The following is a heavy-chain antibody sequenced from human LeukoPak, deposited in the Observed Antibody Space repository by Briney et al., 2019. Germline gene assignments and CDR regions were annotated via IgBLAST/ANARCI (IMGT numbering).Heavy chain of an antibody. J-gene: IGHJ5*02. V-gene: IGHV4-39*01. Sequence: PSETLSLTCTVSGGSISSSSYYWGWIRQPPGKGLEWIGSIYYSGSTYYDPSLKSRVTISVDTSKNQFSLKLSSVTAADTAVYYCARGGPNSLKYYYGSDWFDPWGQGTLVTVSS. D-gene: IGHD3-10*01. CDR1: GGSISSSSYY. CDR3: ARGGPNSLKYYYGSDWFDP. CDR2: IYYSGST.